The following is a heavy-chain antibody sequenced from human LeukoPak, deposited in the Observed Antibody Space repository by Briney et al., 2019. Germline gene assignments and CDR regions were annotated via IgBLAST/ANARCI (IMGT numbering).Heavy chain of an antibody. J-gene: IGHJ4*02. CDR1: GYTFSDYY. CDR2: ISPNSGGT. D-gene: IGHD2-2*01. CDR3: ARQLETTSWFDY. V-gene: IGHV1-2*06. Sequence: ASVKVSCKASGYTFSDYYLHWVRLAPGQGLEWMGRISPNSGGTDYAQKFQGKVTMTRDASISTVYMDLNRLRSDDTAIYYCARQLETTSWFDYWGQGTLVIVSS.